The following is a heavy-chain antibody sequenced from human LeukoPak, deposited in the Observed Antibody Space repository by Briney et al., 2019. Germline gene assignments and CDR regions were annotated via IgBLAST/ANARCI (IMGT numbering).Heavy chain of an antibody. Sequence: ASVKVSCKASGYTFTGYYMHWVRQAPGQGLEWMGRINPNSGGTNYAQKFQGRVTMTRDTSISTAYMELSRLRSDDTAVYYCARTPLPVAPTYYFDYWGQGTLVTVSS. CDR2: INPNSGGT. D-gene: IGHD5-12*01. CDR1: GYTFTGYY. CDR3: ARTPLPVAPTYYFDY. J-gene: IGHJ4*02. V-gene: IGHV1-2*06.